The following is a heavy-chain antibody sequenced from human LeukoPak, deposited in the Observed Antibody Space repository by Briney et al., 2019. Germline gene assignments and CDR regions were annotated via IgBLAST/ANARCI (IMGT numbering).Heavy chain of an antibody. Sequence: PSETLSLTCTVSGGSISSGTYYWSWIRQPAGKGLEWIGRIYTSGSTNYNPSLKSRVTMSVDTSKNQFSLILSSVTAADTAVYYCARHVATIWGDHFDYWGQGTLVTVSS. J-gene: IGHJ4*02. CDR3: ARHVATIWGDHFDY. V-gene: IGHV4-61*02. CDR1: GGSISSGTYY. D-gene: IGHD5-12*01. CDR2: IYTSGST.